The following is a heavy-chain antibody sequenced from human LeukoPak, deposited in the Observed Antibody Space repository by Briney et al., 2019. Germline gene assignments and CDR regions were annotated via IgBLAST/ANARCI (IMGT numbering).Heavy chain of an antibody. Sequence: ASVKVSCKASGYTFTDYYIHWVRQAPGQGLEWMGWIHPKSGGTRFAQKFQGRVTMTRDTSISTAYMELSRLRSDDTAVYYCARWMATVTTPDYWGQGTLVTVSS. CDR2: IHPKSGGT. CDR3: ARWMATVTTPDY. V-gene: IGHV1-2*02. J-gene: IGHJ4*02. CDR1: GYTFTDYY. D-gene: IGHD4-11*01.